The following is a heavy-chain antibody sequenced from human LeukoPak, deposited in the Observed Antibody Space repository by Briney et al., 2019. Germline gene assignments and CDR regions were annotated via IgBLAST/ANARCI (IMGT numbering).Heavy chain of an antibody. CDR2: ISSSGST. Sequence: SETLSLTCTVSGASISSYYWSWIRQPPGKGLEWIAYISSSGSTKYNPSLKSRLTLSVDTSKNQFSLKLTSMTAADTAVYYCSRGQQWFDPWGQGTLVTVSS. J-gene: IGHJ5*02. V-gene: IGHV4-59*08. CDR1: GASISSYY. CDR3: SRGQQWFDP.